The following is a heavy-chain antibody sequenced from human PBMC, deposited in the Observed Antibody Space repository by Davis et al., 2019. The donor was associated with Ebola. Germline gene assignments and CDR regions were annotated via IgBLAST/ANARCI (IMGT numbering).Heavy chain of an antibody. D-gene: IGHD2-21*01. CDR1: GYTFTGYY. J-gene: IGHJ4*02. CDR3: ARVWWCGGDCYYFDY. V-gene: IGHV1-2*04. CDR2: INPNSGGT. Sequence: ASVKVSCKASGYTFTGYYMHWVRQAPGQGLEWMGRINPNSGGTNYAQKFQGWVTMTRDTSISTAYMELSSLRSEDTAVYYCARVWWCGGDCYYFDYWGQGTLVTVSS.